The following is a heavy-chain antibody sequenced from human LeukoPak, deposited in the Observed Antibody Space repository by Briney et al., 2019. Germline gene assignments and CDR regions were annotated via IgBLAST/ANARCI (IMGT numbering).Heavy chain of an antibody. D-gene: IGHD5-24*01. Sequence: GGSLRLSCAASGFTFSSYAMHWVRQAPGKGLEYVSAISSNGGSTYYANSVKGRFTISRDNSKNTLYLQMGSLRAEDMAVYYCARLYLPATRFDYWGQGTLVTVSS. V-gene: IGHV3-64*01. CDR1: GFTFSSYA. J-gene: IGHJ4*02. CDR2: ISSNGGST. CDR3: ARLYLPATRFDY.